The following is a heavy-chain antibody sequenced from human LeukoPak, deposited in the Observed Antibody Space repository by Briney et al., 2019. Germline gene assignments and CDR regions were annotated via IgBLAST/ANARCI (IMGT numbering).Heavy chain of an antibody. Sequence: SETPSLTCAVSGGSISNSYWSWIRQLPGKGLEWIGYIYNGNTKYNPSLNSRVTISVDTSKNQFSLKLTSVTAADTAVYYCASVPALWGQGALVTVSA. CDR1: GGSISNSY. J-gene: IGHJ4*02. V-gene: IGHV4-59*08. CDR3: ASVPAL. CDR2: IYNGNT.